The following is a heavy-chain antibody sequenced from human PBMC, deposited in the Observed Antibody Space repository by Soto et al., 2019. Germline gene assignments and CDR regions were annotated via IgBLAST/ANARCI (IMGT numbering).Heavy chain of an antibody. D-gene: IGHD6-19*01. V-gene: IGHV4-59*08. Sequence: PSETLSLTCTVSGASISRYYWSWIRQSPGKGLEWIGSMYYSGSTIYNPSLKSRVTISVDTSKNQFSLKLSSVTAADTAVYYCARAYSSGWYYYFDYWGQGTLVTVSS. CDR2: MYYSGST. J-gene: IGHJ4*02. CDR1: GASISRYY. CDR3: ARAYSSGWYYYFDY.